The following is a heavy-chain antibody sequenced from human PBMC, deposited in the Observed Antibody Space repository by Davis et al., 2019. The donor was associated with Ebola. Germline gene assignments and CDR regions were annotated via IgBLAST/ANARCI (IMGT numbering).Heavy chain of an antibody. V-gene: IGHV3-7*01. CDR1: GFTFTSFW. Sequence: GESLKISCAASGFTFTSFWMTWVRQAPGKGLEWVAHIKQDGSQKYYVDSVKDRFTISRDNAQTSVSLQMNSLRVEDTGIYYCVRDAGWQRLDNWGQGTLVTVSS. CDR2: IKQDGSQK. J-gene: IGHJ4*02. CDR3: VRDAGWQRLDN. D-gene: IGHD2-15*01.